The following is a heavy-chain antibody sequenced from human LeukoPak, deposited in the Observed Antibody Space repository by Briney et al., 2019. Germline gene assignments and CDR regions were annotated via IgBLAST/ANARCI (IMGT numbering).Heavy chain of an antibody. Sequence: SVKVSCKASGGTFSSYAISWVRQAPGQGLEWMGGIIPIFGTANYAQKFQDRVTITADEPTSTAYMELSSLRSEDTAVYYCARDPDYSSSSFLDYWGQGTLVTVSS. J-gene: IGHJ4*02. V-gene: IGHV1-69*01. CDR3: ARDPDYSSSSFLDY. CDR1: GGTFSSYA. CDR2: IIPIFGTA. D-gene: IGHD6-6*01.